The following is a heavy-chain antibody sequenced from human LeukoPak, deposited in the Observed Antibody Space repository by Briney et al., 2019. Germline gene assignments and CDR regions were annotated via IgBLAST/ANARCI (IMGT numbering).Heavy chain of an antibody. CDR3: ARVGFYGSGSYVPGWFDL. CDR1: GGSISSYY. V-gene: IGHV4-59*01. Sequence: PSETLSLTCTVSGGSISSYYWSWIRQPPGKGLEWIGYIYYSGSTNYNPSLKSRVTISVDTSKNQFSLKLSSVTAADTAVYYCARVGFYGSGSYVPGWFDLWGQGTLVTVSS. CDR2: IYYSGST. J-gene: IGHJ5*02. D-gene: IGHD3-10*01.